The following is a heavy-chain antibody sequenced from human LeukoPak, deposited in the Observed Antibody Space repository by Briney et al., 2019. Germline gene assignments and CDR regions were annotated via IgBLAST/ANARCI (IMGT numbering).Heavy chain of an antibody. CDR1: GGSFSGYY. CDR3: ARRLVGATPFDY. CDR2: INHSGST. Sequence: SETLSLTCAVYGGSFSGYYWSWIRQPPGKGLEWIGEINHSGSTNYNPSLKSRVTISTDTSKNQFSLKLSSVTAADTAVYYCARRLVGATPFDYWGQGTLVTVSS. J-gene: IGHJ4*02. V-gene: IGHV4-34*01. D-gene: IGHD1-26*01.